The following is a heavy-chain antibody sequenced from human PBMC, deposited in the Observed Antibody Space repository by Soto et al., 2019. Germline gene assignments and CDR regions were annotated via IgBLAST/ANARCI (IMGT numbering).Heavy chain of an antibody. Sequence: GGSLRLSCAASGFTFSRFSMNWVRQAPGKGPEWVSSISSTTNYIYYGDSMKGRFTISRDNAKNSLYLEMNSLRAEDTAVYYCARESEDLTSNFDYWGQGTLVTFS. CDR1: GFTFSRFS. CDR3: ARESEDLTSNFDY. CDR2: ISSTTNYI. V-gene: IGHV3-21*06. J-gene: IGHJ4*02.